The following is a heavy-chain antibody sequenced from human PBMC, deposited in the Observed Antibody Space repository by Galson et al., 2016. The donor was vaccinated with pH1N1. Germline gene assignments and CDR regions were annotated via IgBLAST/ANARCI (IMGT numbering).Heavy chain of an antibody. Sequence: TLSLTCTVSNGSISSGDYFWSWIRQPPGKGLEWIGYIYYSGNTYYTPSLKSRFTISLDTSKNQFSLRLTSVTATDTAIYYCARGRDYDILTGSSYYFDFWGQGTLVTVSS. CDR1: NGSISSGDYF. CDR3: ARGRDYDILTGSSYYFDF. V-gene: IGHV4-30-4*08. CDR2: IYYSGNT. J-gene: IGHJ4*02. D-gene: IGHD3-9*01.